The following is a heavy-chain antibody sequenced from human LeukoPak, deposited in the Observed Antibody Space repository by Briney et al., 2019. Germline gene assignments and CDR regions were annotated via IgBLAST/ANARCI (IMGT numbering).Heavy chain of an antibody. V-gene: IGHV4-59*01. CDR3: ARGFYGSGSYSPPYYYIDV. J-gene: IGHJ6*03. Sequence: SETLSLTCTVSGGSISSYYWRWIRQPPGRGLEWLGYIYYSGSTNYNPSLKSRVTISVDTSKNQCPLKLNSVTAAETAVYYCARGFYGSGSYSPPYYYIDVWGKATTVSISS. CDR2: IYYSGST. D-gene: IGHD3-10*01. CDR1: GGSISSYY.